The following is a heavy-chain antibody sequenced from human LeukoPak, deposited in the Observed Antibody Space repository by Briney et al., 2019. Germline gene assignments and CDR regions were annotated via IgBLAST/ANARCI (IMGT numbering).Heavy chain of an antibody. V-gene: IGHV3-7*01. J-gene: IGHJ6*02. CDR2: IKQDGSEK. Sequence: GGSLRLSCAASGFTFSSYWVSWVRQAPGKGLEWVANIKQDGSEKYYMDSVKGRFTISRDNAKNSLYLQMNSLRAEDTAVYYCARDPDYGDWGYYGMDVWGQGTTVTVSS. CDR1: GFTFSSYW. CDR3: ARDPDYGDWGYYGMDV. D-gene: IGHD4-17*01.